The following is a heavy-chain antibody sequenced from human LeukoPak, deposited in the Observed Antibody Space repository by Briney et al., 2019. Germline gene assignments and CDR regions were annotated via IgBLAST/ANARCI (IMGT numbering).Heavy chain of an antibody. J-gene: IGHJ4*02. V-gene: IGHV3-23*01. D-gene: IGHD6-6*01. CDR2: ISGSGDAT. CDR3: AKGHFASSSFFDY. CDR1: KFNFA. Sequence: SGGSLRLSCAASKFNFAMSWARQTADKRLEWVSAISGSGDATFYTDSVKGRFTISRDNSKNTLYLQMNNLRVEDTAVYYCAKGHFASSSFFDYWGQGTLVTVSS.